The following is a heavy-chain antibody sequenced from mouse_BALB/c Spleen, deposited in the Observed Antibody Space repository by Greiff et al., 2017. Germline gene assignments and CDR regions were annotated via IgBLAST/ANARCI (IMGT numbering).Heavy chain of an antibody. CDR3: ARGEVRYAMDD. J-gene: IGHJ4*01. Sequence: EVKVVESGGGLVKPGGSLKLSCAASGFAFSSYDMSWVRQTPEKRLEWVAYISSGGGSTYYPDTVKGRFTISRDNAKNTLYLQMSSLKSEDTAMYYCARGEVRYAMDDWGQGTSVTVSS. V-gene: IGHV5-12-1*01. CDR1: GFAFSSYD. CDR2: ISSGGGST. D-gene: IGHD2-14*01.